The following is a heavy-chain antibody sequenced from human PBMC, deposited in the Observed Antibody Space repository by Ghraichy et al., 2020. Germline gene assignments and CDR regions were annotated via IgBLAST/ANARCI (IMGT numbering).Heavy chain of an antibody. CDR3: ASPYDFPYWYFDL. Sequence: GGSLRLSCAASGFTFSGSAIHWVRQASGKGLEWVGRIRNKANNYATAYAASVKGRFTVSRDDSKNTASLRMNRLKTEDTAVYYCASPYDFPYWYFDLWGRGTLVTVSS. J-gene: IGHJ2*01. V-gene: IGHV3-73*01. CDR2: IRNKANNYAT. D-gene: IGHD5-12*01. CDR1: GFTFSGSA.